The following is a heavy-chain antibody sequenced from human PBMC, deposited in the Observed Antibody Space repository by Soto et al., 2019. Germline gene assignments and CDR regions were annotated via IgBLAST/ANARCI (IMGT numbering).Heavy chain of an antibody. Sequence: SETLSLTCTLSGGSTKFYYWSWIRQSPGKGLEWIGYVYHSGTTNYNPSLKSRVTISIETSKNQFSLELNSITAADAAVYYCARMSGDYRWVDPWGQGTLGTVSS. CDR3: ARMSGDYRWVDP. CDR2: VYHSGTT. CDR1: GGSTKFYY. J-gene: IGHJ5*02. D-gene: IGHD4-17*01. V-gene: IGHV4-59*01.